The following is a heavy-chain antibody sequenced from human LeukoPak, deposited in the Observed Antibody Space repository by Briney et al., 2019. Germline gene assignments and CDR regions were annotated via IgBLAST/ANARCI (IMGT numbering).Heavy chain of an antibody. Sequence: GSSVKVSCKASGGTFSSCAISWVRQAPGQGLEWMGGIIPIFGTANYAQKFQGRVTITADKSTSTAYMELSSLRSEDTAVYYCARAPINPINWFDPWGQGTLVTVSS. CDR1: GGTFSSCA. J-gene: IGHJ5*02. CDR2: IIPIFGTA. V-gene: IGHV1-69*06. CDR3: ARAPINPINWFDP.